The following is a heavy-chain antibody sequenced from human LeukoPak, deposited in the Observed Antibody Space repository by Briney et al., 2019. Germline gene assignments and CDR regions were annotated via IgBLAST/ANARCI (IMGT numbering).Heavy chain of an antibody. J-gene: IGHJ4*02. V-gene: IGHV1-69*04. CDR3: ARTALNYYGSGSYYYFDY. CDR2: IIPILGIA. Sequence: SVKVSCKASGGTFSSYAISWVRQAPGQGLEWMGRIIPILGIANYAQKFQGRVTITAGKSTSTAYMELSSLRSEDTAVYYCARTALNYYGSGSYYYFDYWGQGTLVTVSS. D-gene: IGHD3-10*01. CDR1: GGTFSSYA.